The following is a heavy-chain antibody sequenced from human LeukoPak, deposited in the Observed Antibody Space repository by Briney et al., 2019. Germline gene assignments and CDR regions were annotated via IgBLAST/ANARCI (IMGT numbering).Heavy chain of an antibody. V-gene: IGHV4-39*01. D-gene: IGHD3/OR15-3a*01. Sequence: PSETLSLTCTVSGDSISSGSYYWNWIRQPAGKGLEWIGSIYYSGNTYYNASLKSQVSISIDTSKNQFSLRLTSVTAADTAVYYCARQTGSGLFILPGGRGTLVTVSS. J-gene: IGHJ4*02. CDR1: GDSISSGSYY. CDR2: IYYSGNT. CDR3: ARQTGSGLFILP.